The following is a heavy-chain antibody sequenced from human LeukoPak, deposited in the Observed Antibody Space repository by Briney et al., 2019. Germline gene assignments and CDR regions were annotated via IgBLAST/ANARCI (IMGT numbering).Heavy chain of an antibody. J-gene: IGHJ4*02. Sequence: GRSLRLSCAASGFIFSSSGMHWGRQAPGKGLQWVAVISYDGSSEYYSDSVKGRFTISRDNSKNTLYLQMNSLRAEDTAVYYCAKGWGLWGDYWGQGTLFTVSS. V-gene: IGHV3-30*18. CDR2: ISYDGSSE. D-gene: IGHD3-16*01. CDR1: GFIFSSSG. CDR3: AKGWGLWGDY.